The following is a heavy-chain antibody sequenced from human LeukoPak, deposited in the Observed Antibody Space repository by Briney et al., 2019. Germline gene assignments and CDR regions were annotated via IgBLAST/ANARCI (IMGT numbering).Heavy chain of an antibody. D-gene: IGHD3-10*01. Sequence: SETLSLTCTVSGGSISSYYWSWIRQPAGKGLEWIGRIYTSGSTNYNPSLKSRVTMSVDTSKNQFSLKLSSVTAADTAVYYCARDQRGRVRGLTWRYYYFDYWGQGTLVTVSS. J-gene: IGHJ4*02. CDR2: IYTSGST. V-gene: IGHV4-4*07. CDR3: ARDQRGRVRGLTWRYYYFDY. CDR1: GGSISSYY.